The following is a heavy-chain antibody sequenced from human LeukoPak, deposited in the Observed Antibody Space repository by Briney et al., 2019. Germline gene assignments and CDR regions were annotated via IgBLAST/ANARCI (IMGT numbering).Heavy chain of an antibody. Sequence: SETLSLTCTVSGGSISSGGYYWSGIRQHPGKGLEWIGYIYYSGSAYYNPSLKSRITISVDTSKNQFSLKLSSVTAADTAVYYCARDTDYGGNLWGQGTLVTVSS. J-gene: IGHJ4*02. D-gene: IGHD4-23*01. CDR3: ARDTDYGGNL. CDR1: GGSISSGGYY. V-gene: IGHV4-31*03. CDR2: IYYSGSA.